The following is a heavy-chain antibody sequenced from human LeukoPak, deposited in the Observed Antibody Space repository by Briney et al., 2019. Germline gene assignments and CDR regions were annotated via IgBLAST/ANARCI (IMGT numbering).Heavy chain of an antibody. CDR1: GFTFSSYS. J-gene: IGHJ4*02. CDR2: ISSSSSYI. CDR3: ARDHYDSSGYLDY. D-gene: IGHD3-22*01. V-gene: IGHV3-21*01. Sequence: GGSLRLSCAASGFTFSSYSMNWVRQAPGKGLEWVSSISSSSSYIYYADSVKGRFTISGDNAKNSLYLQMNSLRAEDTAVYYCARDHYDSSGYLDYWGQGTLVTVSS.